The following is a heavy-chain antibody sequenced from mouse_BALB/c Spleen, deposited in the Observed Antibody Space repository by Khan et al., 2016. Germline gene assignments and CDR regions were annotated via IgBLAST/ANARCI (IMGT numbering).Heavy chain of an antibody. J-gene: IGHJ4*01. Sequence: VQLQQSGAESVKPGASVKLSCTATGFNIKDTYMYWVKQRPEQGLEWIGRIDPANGNTKYVPKFQGKATITADTSSNTAYLQLSSLTSEDTAVYYCARGLYYYGSSYYAMDYRGQGTSVTVSS. D-gene: IGHD1-1*01. V-gene: IGHV14-3*02. CDR3: ARGLYYYGSSYYAMDY. CDR2: IDPANGNT. CDR1: GFNIKDTY.